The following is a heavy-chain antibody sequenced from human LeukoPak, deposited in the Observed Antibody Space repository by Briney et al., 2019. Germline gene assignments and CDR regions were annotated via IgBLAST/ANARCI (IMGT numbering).Heavy chain of an antibody. CDR2: ISSSSSYI. CDR3: ARGVSSGWYEY. D-gene: IGHD6-19*01. V-gene: IGHV3-21*01. J-gene: IGHJ4*02. CDR1: AFTFSTYS. Sequence: GGSLRLSCAASAFTFSTYSMNWVRQAPGKGLEWVSSISSSSSYIYYADSVKGRFTISRDNAKNSLYLQMNSLRAEDTAVYYCARGVSSGWYEYWGQGTLVTVSS.